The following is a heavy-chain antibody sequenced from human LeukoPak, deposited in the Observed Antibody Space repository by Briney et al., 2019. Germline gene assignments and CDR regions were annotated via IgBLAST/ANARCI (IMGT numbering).Heavy chain of an antibody. CDR2: INSDGSST. CDR1: KFTFSTSA. J-gene: IGHJ5*02. V-gene: IGHV3-74*01. Sequence: GGSLRLSCAASKFTFSTSAMSWVRQAPGKGLEWVSRINSDGSSTSYADSVKGRFTISRDNAKNTLYLQMNSLRAEDTAVYYCARDSYDIVVVPAANSFDPWGQGTLVTVSS. D-gene: IGHD2-2*01. CDR3: ARDSYDIVVVPAANSFDP.